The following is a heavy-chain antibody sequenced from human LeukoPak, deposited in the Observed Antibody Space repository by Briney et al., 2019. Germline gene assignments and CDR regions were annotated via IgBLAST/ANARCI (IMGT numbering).Heavy chain of an antibody. Sequence: SETLSITCTVSGGSISSSTYYCSWIRQPAGKGLEWVGRIYAGGSTNYNPSLKSRVTMPLDPSKNQFSLKLSSVTAADTAVYYCARSRFLEYAFDIWGQGTMVTVSS. V-gene: IGHV4-61*02. CDR1: GGSISSSTYY. CDR2: IYAGGST. J-gene: IGHJ3*02. D-gene: IGHD3-3*01. CDR3: ARSRFLEYAFDI.